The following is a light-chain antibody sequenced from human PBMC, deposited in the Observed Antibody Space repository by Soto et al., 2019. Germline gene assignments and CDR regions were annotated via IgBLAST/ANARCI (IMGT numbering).Light chain of an antibody. V-gene: IGKV4-1*01. CDR1: QSVLYSSNNKNF. J-gene: IGKJ1*01. CDR2: WAS. Sequence: DIVMTQSPDSLAVSLGERATINCKSSQSVLYSSNNKNFLAWYQQKPRQPPKLLIYWASTRESGVPDRFSGSGSGTDITLTISSLQAEDVAVYYCQQYYSIPWTFGQGTKVEIK. CDR3: QQYYSIPWT.